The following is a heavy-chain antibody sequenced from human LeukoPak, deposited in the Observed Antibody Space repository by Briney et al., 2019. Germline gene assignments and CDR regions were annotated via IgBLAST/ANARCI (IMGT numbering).Heavy chain of an antibody. V-gene: IGHV3-23*01. CDR3: AKDRHSSSFVGCY. D-gene: IGHD6-6*01. Sequence: GGSLRLSCAASGFTFSSYSMNWVRQAPEKGREWVSAISGSGGSTYYADSVKGRFTISRDNSKNTLYLQMNSLRAEDTAVYYCAKDRHSSSFVGCYWGQGTLVTVSS. CDR2: ISGSGGST. CDR1: GFTFSSYS. J-gene: IGHJ4*02.